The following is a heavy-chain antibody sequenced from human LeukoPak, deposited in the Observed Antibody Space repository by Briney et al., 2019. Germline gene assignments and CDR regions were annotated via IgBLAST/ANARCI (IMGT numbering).Heavy chain of an antibody. CDR2: IIPILGIA. D-gene: IGHD3-22*01. V-gene: IGHV1-69*04. J-gene: IGHJ5*02. CDR3: ARDSDDSSGYYPNWFDP. CDR1: VGTFSSYA. Sequence: SVKVSCKASVGTFSSYAISWVRQAPAQGLEWMGRIIPILGIANYAQKFQGRVTITADKSTSTAYMELSSLRSEDTAVYYCARDSDDSSGYYPNWFDPWGQGTLVTVSS.